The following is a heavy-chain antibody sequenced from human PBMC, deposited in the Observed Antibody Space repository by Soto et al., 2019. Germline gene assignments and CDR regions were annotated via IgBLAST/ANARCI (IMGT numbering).Heavy chain of an antibody. J-gene: IGHJ4*02. CDR3: ARDGLGTTRRYFDS. CDR1: GGTFTSYS. D-gene: IGHD1-1*01. CDR2: IIPVLGIV. Sequence: QVQLVQSGAEVKKPGSSVKVSCKASGGTFTSYSITWVRQAPGQGLEWMGRIIPVLGIVNYAQKFQGRVHMTEDKSTTTAYMELSSLRSEDTAVYYCARDGLGTTRRYFDSWGQGTLVTVSS. V-gene: IGHV1-69*04.